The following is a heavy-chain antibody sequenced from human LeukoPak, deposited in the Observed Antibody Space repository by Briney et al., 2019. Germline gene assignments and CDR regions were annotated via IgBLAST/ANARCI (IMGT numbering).Heavy chain of an antibody. CDR1: GYTFTNYY. Sequence: ASVKVSCKASGYTFTNYYMHWVRQAPGQALEWMGRINPSGGSTTYAQNFQGRVTMTRDTSTSTLYMELSSLRSDDTAIYYCAVRLVTVASYSLDSWGQGTLVTVSS. V-gene: IGHV1-46*01. D-gene: IGHD3-10*01. J-gene: IGHJ4*02. CDR3: AVRLVTVASYSLDS. CDR2: INPSGGST.